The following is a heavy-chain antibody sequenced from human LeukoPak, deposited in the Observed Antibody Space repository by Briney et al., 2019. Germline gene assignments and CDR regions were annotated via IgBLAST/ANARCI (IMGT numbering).Heavy chain of an antibody. Sequence: PGGSLRLSCAASGFTVSSNYMSWVRQAPGKGLEWVSVIYSNGDTYYADSVKGRFTISRDNSKNTVYLQMNSLRVEDTAVYYCAKDDTYYDILTGGGFFDYWGQGTLVTVSS. CDR2: IYSNGDT. J-gene: IGHJ4*02. CDR3: AKDDTYYDILTGGGFFDY. V-gene: IGHV3-53*01. D-gene: IGHD3-9*01. CDR1: GFTVSSNY.